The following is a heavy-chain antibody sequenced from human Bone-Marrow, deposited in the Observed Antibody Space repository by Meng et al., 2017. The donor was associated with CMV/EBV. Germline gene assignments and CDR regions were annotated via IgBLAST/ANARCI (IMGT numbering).Heavy chain of an antibody. CDR2: ISSSGSTI. J-gene: IGHJ3*02. V-gene: IGHV3-48*03. CDR1: GFTFSSYE. CDR3: ARDNNWYDALDM. Sequence: GGSLRLSCSASGFTFSSYEMNWVRQAPGKGLEWVSYISSSGSTIYYADSVKGRFTISRDNAKNSLYLQMNSLRVEDTAVYYCARDNNWYDALDMWGQGTMVTVSS. D-gene: IGHD2-15*01.